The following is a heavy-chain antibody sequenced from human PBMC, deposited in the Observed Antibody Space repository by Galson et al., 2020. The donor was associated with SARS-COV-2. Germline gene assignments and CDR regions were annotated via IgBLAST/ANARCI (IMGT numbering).Heavy chain of an antibody. CDR2: IYWDDDK. V-gene: IGHV2-5*02. J-gene: IGHJ4*02. Sequence: SGPTLVKPTQTLTLTCTFSGFSLSTHGVGVGWIRQPPGKALEWLALIYWDDDKRYTPSLKNRLTITKDTSKNQVVLTMTNVDPVDTATYFCAHSFYYDNSGSYSPYYFDYWGQGTLVTVSS. CDR3: AHSFYYDNSGSYSPYYFDY. D-gene: IGHD3-22*01. CDR1: GFSLSTHGVG.